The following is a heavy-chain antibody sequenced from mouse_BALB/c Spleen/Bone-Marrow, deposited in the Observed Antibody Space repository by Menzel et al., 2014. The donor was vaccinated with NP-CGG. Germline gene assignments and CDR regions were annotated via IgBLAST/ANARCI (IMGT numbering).Heavy chain of an antibody. CDR1: GFTFSSYA. J-gene: IGHJ3*01. V-gene: IGHV5-9-3*01. D-gene: IGHD1-1*01. CDR3: ARPHYFGSSWFAY. CDR2: IRSGGSYN. Sequence: VQLPQSGGGLVKPGGSLKLSCAASGFTFSSYAMSWVRQTPEKRLEWVATIRSGGSYNYYPDSVKGRFTISRNNANNSLYLQMSSLRSEDMAMYYCARPHYFGSSWFAYWGQGTLVTVPA.